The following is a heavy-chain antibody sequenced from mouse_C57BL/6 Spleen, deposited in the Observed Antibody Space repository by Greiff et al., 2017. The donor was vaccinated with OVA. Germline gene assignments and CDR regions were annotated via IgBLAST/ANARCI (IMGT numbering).Heavy chain of an antibody. CDR1: GYAFSSSW. D-gene: IGHD1-1*01. Sequence: VKLEESGPELVKPGASVKISCKASGYAFSSSWMNWVKQRPGKGLEWIGRIYPGDGDTNYNGKFKGKATLTADKSSSTAYMQLSSLTSEDSAVDFCARGGDYYGSSPFDYWGQGTTLTVSS. CDR2: IYPGDGDT. J-gene: IGHJ2*01. CDR3: ARGGDYYGSSPFDY. V-gene: IGHV1-82*01.